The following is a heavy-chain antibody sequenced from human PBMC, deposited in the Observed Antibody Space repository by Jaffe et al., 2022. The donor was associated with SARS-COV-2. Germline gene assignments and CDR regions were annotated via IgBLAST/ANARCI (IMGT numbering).Heavy chain of an antibody. CDR3: ARVAACGGDCYSGWRYFDL. Sequence: EVQLVESGGGLVQPGGSLRLSCAASGFTFSSYWMHWVRQAPGKGLVWVSRINSDGSSISYADSVKGRFTISRDNAKNTLYLQMNSLRAEDTAVYYCARVAACGGDCYSGWRYFDLWGRGTLVTVSS. V-gene: IGHV3-74*01. D-gene: IGHD2-21*02. CDR1: GFTFSSYW. J-gene: IGHJ2*01. CDR2: INSDGSSI.